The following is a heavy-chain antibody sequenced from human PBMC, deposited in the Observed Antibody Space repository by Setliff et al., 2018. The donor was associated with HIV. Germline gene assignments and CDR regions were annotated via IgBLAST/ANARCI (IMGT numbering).Heavy chain of an antibody. Sequence: SETLSLTCTVSGGSISSSSYYWGWIRQPPGKGLEWIGSLYYSGSTYYNPSLKSRVTISVDTSKNQFSLKLSSVTAADTAVYYCARAREGWKPFAFDYWGQGTLVTVSS. D-gene: IGHD1-1*01. CDR1: GGSISSSSYY. V-gene: IGHV4-39*01. J-gene: IGHJ4*02. CDR2: LYYSGST. CDR3: ARAREGWKPFAFDY.